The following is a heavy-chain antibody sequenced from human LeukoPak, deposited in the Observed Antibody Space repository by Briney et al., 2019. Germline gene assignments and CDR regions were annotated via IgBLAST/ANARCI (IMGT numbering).Heavy chain of an antibody. CDR3: ARYHYDSGREFDC. Sequence: PGGSLRLSCAASGFTFSTYSMNWVRQAPGEGLEWVSYIDRSSSTIYYADSVKGRFTVSRDNAKNSLFLQMNSLRAEDTAVYYCARYHYDSGREFDCWGQGTLVTVSS. CDR2: IDRSSSTI. D-gene: IGHD3-22*01. J-gene: IGHJ4*02. CDR1: GFTFSTYS. V-gene: IGHV3-48*01.